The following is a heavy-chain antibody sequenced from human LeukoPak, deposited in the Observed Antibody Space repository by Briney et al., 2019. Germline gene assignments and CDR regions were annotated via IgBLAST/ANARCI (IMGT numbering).Heavy chain of an antibody. V-gene: IGHV3-74*01. CDR3: ARGWTGYYAIDN. Sequence: PPGGSQRLSCEASGFSFSSSWMHWVRQAPGKGLVWVSRINKDGRTINYADSVKGRFTISRDNAKNTLYLQMNSLRAEDTAVYYCARGWTGYYAIDNWGQGTLVTVSS. D-gene: IGHD3/OR15-3a*01. CDR2: INKDGRTI. CDR1: GFSFSSSW. J-gene: IGHJ4*02.